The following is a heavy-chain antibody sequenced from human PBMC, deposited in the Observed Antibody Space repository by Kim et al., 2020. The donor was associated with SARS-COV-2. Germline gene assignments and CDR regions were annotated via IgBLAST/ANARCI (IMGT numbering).Heavy chain of an antibody. D-gene: IGHD6-13*01. CDR3: ARQATGRQQLDLRWFDP. J-gene: IGHJ5*02. CDR1: GGSISSSSYY. V-gene: IGHV4-39*01. CDR2: IYYSGST. Sequence: SETLSLTCTVSGGSISSSSYYWGWIRQPPGKGLEWIGSIYYSGSTYYNPSLKSRVTISVDTSKNQFSLKLSSVTAADTAVYYCARQATGRQQLDLRWFDPWGQGTLVTVSS.